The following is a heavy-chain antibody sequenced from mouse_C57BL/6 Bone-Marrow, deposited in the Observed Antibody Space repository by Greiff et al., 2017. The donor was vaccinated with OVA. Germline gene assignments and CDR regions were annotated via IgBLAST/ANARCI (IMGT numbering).Heavy chain of an antibody. D-gene: IGHD1-1*01. Sequence: QVQLQQPGAELVKPGASVKMSCKASGYTFTSYWITWVKQRPGQGLEWIGDIYPGSGSTNYNEKFKSKATLTVDTSSSTAYMQLSSLTSEDSAVYYCARVDTTVVVSDDWGQGTTLTVSS. J-gene: IGHJ2*01. CDR2: IYPGSGST. CDR1: GYTFTSYW. CDR3: ARVDTTVVVSDD. V-gene: IGHV1-55*01.